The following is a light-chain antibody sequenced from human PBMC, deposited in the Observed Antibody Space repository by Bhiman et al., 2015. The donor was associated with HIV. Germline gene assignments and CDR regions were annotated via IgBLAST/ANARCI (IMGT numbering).Light chain of an antibody. Sequence: QSALTQPASVSGSPGQSITISCTGTSSDVGGYNYVSWYQQHPGKAPKLMIYDVSNRPSGISNRFSASKSGNTASLTISGLQAEDEADYYCSSFTRSNSFVFGTGTKVTVL. CDR3: SSFTRSNSFV. CDR2: DVS. V-gene: IGLV2-14*03. CDR1: SSDVGGYNY. J-gene: IGLJ1*01.